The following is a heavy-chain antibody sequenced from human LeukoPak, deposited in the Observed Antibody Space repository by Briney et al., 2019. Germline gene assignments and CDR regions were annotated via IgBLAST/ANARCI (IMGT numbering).Heavy chain of an antibody. CDR2: IIPIFGIA. V-gene: IGHV1-69*04. J-gene: IGHJ4*02. Sequence: ASVKVSCKASGGTFSSYAISWVRQAPGQGLEWMGRIIPIFGIANYAQKFQGRVTITADKSTSTAYMELSSLRSEDTAVYYCARDSDCSGGSCFPYFDYWGQGTLVTVSS. CDR1: GGTFSSYA. CDR3: ARDSDCSGGSCFPYFDY. D-gene: IGHD2-15*01.